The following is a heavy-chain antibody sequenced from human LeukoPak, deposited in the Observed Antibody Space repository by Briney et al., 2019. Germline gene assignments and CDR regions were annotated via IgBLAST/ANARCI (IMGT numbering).Heavy chain of an antibody. CDR2: IIPIFGTA. J-gene: IGHJ3*02. CDR1: GGTFSSYA. D-gene: IGHD4-23*01. CDR3: ARVRKATVVRNAFDI. Sequence: SVKVSCEASGGTFSSYAISWVRQAPGQGLEWMGGIIPIFGTANYAQKFQGRVTITADESTSTAYMELSSLRSEDTAVYYCARVRKATVVRNAFDIWGQGTMVTVSS. V-gene: IGHV1-69*13.